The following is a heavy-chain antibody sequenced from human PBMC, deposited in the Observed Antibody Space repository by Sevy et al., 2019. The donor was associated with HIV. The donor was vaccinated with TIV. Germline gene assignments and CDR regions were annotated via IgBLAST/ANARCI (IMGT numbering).Heavy chain of an antibody. J-gene: IGHJ6*02. CDR3: AAATKSYTDFWRGPAFYYGMDV. D-gene: IGHD3-3*01. CDR1: GFTFTKSA. Sequence: ASVKVSCKASGFTFTKSAVQWVRQTRGQRLEWIGWIVVGSGNTNYAQKFQERVTITRDMSTSTVYMELSSLRSEDTAVYYCAAATKSYTDFWRGPAFYYGMDVWGQGTTVTVSS. CDR2: IVVGSGNT. V-gene: IGHV1-58*01.